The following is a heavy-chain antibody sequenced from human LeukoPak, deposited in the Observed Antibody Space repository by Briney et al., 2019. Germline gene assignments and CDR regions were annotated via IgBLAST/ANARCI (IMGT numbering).Heavy chain of an antibody. J-gene: IGHJ4*02. V-gene: IGHV3-30-3*01. Sequence: PGRSLRLSRAASGFTFSSYAMHWVRQAPGKGLEWVAVISYDGSNKYYADSVKGRFTISRDNSKNTLSLQMNSLRVEDTAVYFCAKAANHYDSSGYPDYWGQGTLVTVSS. CDR3: AKAANHYDSSGYPDY. D-gene: IGHD3-22*01. CDR1: GFTFSSYA. CDR2: ISYDGSNK.